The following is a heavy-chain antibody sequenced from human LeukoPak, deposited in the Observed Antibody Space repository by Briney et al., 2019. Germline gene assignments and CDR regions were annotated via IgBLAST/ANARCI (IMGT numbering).Heavy chain of an antibody. J-gene: IGHJ3*02. CDR3: ARGYIVVPAAGGAFDI. D-gene: IGHD2-2*01. V-gene: IGHV4-39*07. CDR2: IYYSGST. CDR1: GGSISSSSYY. Sequence: PSETLSLTCTVSGGSISSSSYYWGWIRQPPGKGLEWIGSIYYSGSTYYNPSLKSRVTISVDTSKNQFSLKLSSVTAADTAVYYCARGYIVVPAAGGAFDIWGQGTMVTVSS.